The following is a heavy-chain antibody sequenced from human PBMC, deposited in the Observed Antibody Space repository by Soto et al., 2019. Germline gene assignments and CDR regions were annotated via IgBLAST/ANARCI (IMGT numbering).Heavy chain of an antibody. V-gene: IGHV3-30*18. CDR3: AKEGGFRTERPLYYYGMDV. CDR1: GFTLSKYG. Sequence: SLRLSCAASGFTLSKYGMHWVRQAPGKGLEWVAVISDDGSNKYYADYVKGRLTISRDNSKNTLYLQMNSLRLEDTAVYYCAKEGGFRTERPLYYYGMDVLGQGTTVTVSS. D-gene: IGHD6-25*01. CDR2: ISDDGSNK. J-gene: IGHJ6*02.